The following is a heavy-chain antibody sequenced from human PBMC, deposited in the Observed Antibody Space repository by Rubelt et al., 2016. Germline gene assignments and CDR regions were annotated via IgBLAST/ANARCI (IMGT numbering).Heavy chain of an antibody. CDR1: GFTFSSYS. V-gene: IGHV3-49*04. CDR2: IRAKLYGGTT. Sequence: EVQLVESGGGLVQPGGSLRLSCAASGFTFSSYSMNWVRQAPGKGLECVAFIRAKLYGGTTEYAASVKDRFALSRDDSEGIAYLQMSSLITEDTAVYYCARGGTSLAATGYRGAFDVWGQGTMVTVSS. CDR3: ARGGTSLAATGYRGAFDV. J-gene: IGHJ3*01. D-gene: IGHD3-9*01.